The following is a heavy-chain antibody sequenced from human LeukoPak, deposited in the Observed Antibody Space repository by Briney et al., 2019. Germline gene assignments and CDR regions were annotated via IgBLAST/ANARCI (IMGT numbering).Heavy chain of an antibody. CDR3: ARDRDYDSSGYYYSVWWDY. CDR2: IYTSGST. V-gene: IGHV4-4*07. Sequence: SETLSLTCTVSGGSISSYYWSWIRQPAGKGLEWIGRIYTSGSTNYNPSLKSRVTMSVDTSKNQFSLKLSSVTAADTAVYYCARDRDYDSSGYYYSVWWDYWGQGTLVTVSS. J-gene: IGHJ4*02. CDR1: GGSISSYY. D-gene: IGHD3-22*01.